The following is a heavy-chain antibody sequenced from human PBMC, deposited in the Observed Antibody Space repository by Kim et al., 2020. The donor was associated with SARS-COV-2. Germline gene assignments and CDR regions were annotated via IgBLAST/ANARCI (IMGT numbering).Heavy chain of an antibody. CDR2: IYYSGST. V-gene: IGHV4-39*01. CDR3: ARVGSYSSDLGY. Sequence: SETLSLTCTVSGGSISSSSYYWGWIRQPPGKGLEWIGSIYYSGSTYYNPSLKSRVTISVDTSKNQFSLKLSSVTAADTAVYYCARVGSYSSDLGYWGQGTLVTVSS. CDR1: GGSISSSSYY. D-gene: IGHD6-19*01. J-gene: IGHJ4*02.